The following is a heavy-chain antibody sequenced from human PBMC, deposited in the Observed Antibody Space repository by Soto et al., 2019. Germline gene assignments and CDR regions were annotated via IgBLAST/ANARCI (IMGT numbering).Heavy chain of an antibody. CDR1: GYTFTSYD. D-gene: IGHD3-22*01. J-gene: IGHJ5*02. V-gene: IGHV1-8*01. Sequence: GASVKVSCRASGYTFTSYDINWVRQATGQGLEWMGWMNPNSGNTGYAQKFQGRVTMTRNTSISTAYMELSSLRSEDTAVYYCARATLDHYYDSSGSNWFDPWGQGTLVTVSS. CDR3: ARATLDHYYDSSGSNWFDP. CDR2: MNPNSGNT.